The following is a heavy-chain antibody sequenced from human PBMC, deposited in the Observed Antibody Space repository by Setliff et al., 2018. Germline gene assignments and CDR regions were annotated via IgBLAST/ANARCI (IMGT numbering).Heavy chain of an antibody. J-gene: IGHJ4*02. D-gene: IGHD2-2*01. CDR3: ERLVRYCSTTSCQRTSGDDF. CDR1: GYMFNSYG. Sequence: ASVKVSCKTSGYMFNSYGLSWVRQAPGQGLDWMGWISSYNGHTNYAQKFQGRITMTTDTSTNTASMELRSLRSDDTAVYYCERLVRYCSTTSCQRTSGDDFWGLGTLVTVSS. CDR2: ISSYNGHT. V-gene: IGHV1-18*01.